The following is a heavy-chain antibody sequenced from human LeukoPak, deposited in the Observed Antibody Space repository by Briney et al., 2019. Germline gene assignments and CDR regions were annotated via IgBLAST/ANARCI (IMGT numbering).Heavy chain of an antibody. D-gene: IGHD6-13*01. CDR1: GGSFSGYY. CDR3: ARDPIAAAGTPPHY. Sequence: SETLSLTCAVYGGSFSGYYWSWIRQPPGKGLEWIGEINHSGSTNYNPSLKSRVTISVDTSKNQFSLKLSSVTAADTAVYYCARDPIAAAGTPPHYWGQGTLVTVSS. CDR2: INHSGST. V-gene: IGHV4-34*01. J-gene: IGHJ4*02.